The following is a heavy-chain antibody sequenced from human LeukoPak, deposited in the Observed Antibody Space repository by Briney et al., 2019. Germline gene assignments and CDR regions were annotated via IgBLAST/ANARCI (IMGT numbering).Heavy chain of an antibody. J-gene: IGHJ4*02. CDR3: ARGTYDSSGYYGY. D-gene: IGHD3-22*01. Sequence: PSETLSLTCTVSGGSVSSSSYYWGWIRQPPGKGLEWIGSIYYSGSTYYNPTLKSRVTISVDTSKNQFSLKLSSVTAADTAVYYCARGTYDSSGYYGYWGQGTLVTVSS. CDR1: GGSVSSSSYY. CDR2: IYYSGST. V-gene: IGHV4-39*07.